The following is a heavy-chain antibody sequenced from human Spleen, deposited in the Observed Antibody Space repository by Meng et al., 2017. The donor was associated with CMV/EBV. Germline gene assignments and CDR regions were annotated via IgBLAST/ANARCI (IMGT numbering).Heavy chain of an antibody. D-gene: IGHD6-6*01. CDR1: CYTFDSDG. CDR2: IRGHNANT. Sequence: SCYTFDSDGISWLRQAPGQGLEWMGWIRGHNANTIYAQSLQGRVTVTTDTPTGTAYMELRSLRSDDAAVYYCARDRPTIAARPVFDYWGQGTLVTVSS. CDR3: ARDRPTIAARPVFDY. V-gene: IGHV1-18*01. J-gene: IGHJ4*02.